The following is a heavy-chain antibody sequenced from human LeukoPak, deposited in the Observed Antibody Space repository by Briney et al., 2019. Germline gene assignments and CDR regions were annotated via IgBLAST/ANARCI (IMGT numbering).Heavy chain of an antibody. V-gene: IGHV3-30-3*01. Sequence: GGSLRLSCAASGFTFSSYAMHWVRQAPGKGLEWVAVISYDGSNKYYADSVKGRFTISRDNSKNTLYLQMNSLRAEDTAVYYCASRQGSYYYYYMDVWGKGTTVTVSS. CDR1: GFTFSSYA. J-gene: IGHJ6*03. CDR2: ISYDGSNK. CDR3: ASRQGSYYYYYMDV.